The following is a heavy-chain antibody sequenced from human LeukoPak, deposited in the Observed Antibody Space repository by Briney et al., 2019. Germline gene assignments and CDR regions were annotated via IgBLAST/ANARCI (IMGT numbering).Heavy chain of an antibody. Sequence: PSETLSLTCTVSGGSISSGDDYWSWIRQPPGKGLEWIGYIYYSGSTFYNPSLKSRVTISVDTSKNQFSLKLSSVTAADTAVYYCAREGIAAARGFDPWGQGTLVTVSS. J-gene: IGHJ5*02. V-gene: IGHV4-30-4*01. D-gene: IGHD6-13*01. CDR3: AREGIAAARGFDP. CDR1: GGSISSGDDY. CDR2: IYYSGST.